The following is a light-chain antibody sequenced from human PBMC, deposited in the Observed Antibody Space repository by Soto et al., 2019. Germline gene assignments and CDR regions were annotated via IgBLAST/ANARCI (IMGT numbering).Light chain of an antibody. V-gene: IGKV3-20*01. Sequence: EIVLTQSPATLSSSPGERATLSCRASQTVNSRLAWYQHKPGQAPRLLIYGASSRATGIPDSFSGSGSGTDFTLTISRLEPEDFAVYYCQQYGSPPKTFGQGTKVDIK. CDR2: GAS. CDR1: QTVNSR. CDR3: QQYGSPPKT. J-gene: IGKJ1*01.